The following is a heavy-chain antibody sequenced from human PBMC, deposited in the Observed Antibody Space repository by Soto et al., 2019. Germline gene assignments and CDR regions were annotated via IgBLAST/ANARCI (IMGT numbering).Heavy chain of an antibody. V-gene: IGHV3-23*01. D-gene: IGHD2-2*01. J-gene: IGHJ6*03. CDR3: AKDGVVVVPAAMKNYYYYMDV. CDR2: ISGSGGST. CDR1: GFTFSSYA. Sequence: GGSLRLSCAASGFTFSSYAMRWVRQAPGKGLEWVSAISGSGGSTYYADSVKGRFTISRDNSKNTLYLQMNSLRAEDTAVYYCAKDGVVVVPAAMKNYYYYMDVWGKGTTVTVSS.